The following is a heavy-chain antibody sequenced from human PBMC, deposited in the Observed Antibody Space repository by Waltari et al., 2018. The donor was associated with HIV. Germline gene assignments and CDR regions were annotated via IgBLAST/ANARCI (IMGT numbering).Heavy chain of an antibody. CDR3: ARASVTGGTTGLRRSFDL. CDR2: ITYTGNT. J-gene: IGHJ3*01. CDR1: GGSIGGYF. D-gene: IGHD2-8*02. Sequence: QMQLQESGPGLLKPSETLSLTCGVSGGSIGGYFWNWIRQPPGKGLEWMGSITYTGNTNYNPSLKSRVTISVDTSKNQFSLRLTSVTAADTAMFYCARASVTGGTTGLRRSFDLWGQGTLVTVFS. V-gene: IGHV4-59*01.